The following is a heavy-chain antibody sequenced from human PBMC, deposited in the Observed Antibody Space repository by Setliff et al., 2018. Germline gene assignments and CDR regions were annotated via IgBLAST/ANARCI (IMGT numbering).Heavy chain of an antibody. V-gene: IGHV3-7*01. D-gene: IGHD2-21*01. J-gene: IGHJ4*02. CDR3: ARGVIPGSY. CDR1: DLNFDKYW. Sequence: SLRLSCAASDLNFDKYWMTWVRQAPGKGLEWVANINQYGNETYSVDSVKGRFTVSRDNAKDSLYLQMDSLRVEDTAVYYCARGVIPGSYWGQGTLVTVSS. CDR2: INQYGNET.